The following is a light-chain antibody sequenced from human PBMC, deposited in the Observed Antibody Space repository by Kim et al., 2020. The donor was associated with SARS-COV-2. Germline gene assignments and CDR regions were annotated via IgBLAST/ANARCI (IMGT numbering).Light chain of an antibody. CDR2: DAF. V-gene: IGKV3D-15*01. CDR3: QQYKNWPPWT. J-gene: IGKJ1*01. CDR1: QSVSSN. Sequence: IVMTQSPAALSVSPGERVTLSCRASQSVSSNLAWYQQKPGQVPRLLIYDAFTRATGIPARFTGSGSGTEFTLTISSLQSEDVAIYYCQQYKNWPPWTFGQGTKVDIK.